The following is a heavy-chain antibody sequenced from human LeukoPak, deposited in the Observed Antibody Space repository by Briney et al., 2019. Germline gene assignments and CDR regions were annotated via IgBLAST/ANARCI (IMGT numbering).Heavy chain of an antibody. J-gene: IGHJ1*01. D-gene: IGHD6-19*01. Sequence: GGSLRLSCVASGFTFSSNAMSWVRQAPGKGLEWVSALSYTISTYYADSVKGRFIISRDNSKNTLYLQMNSLRVEDTAIYYCATYRGVAVNNYFQHWGQGTLLTVSP. CDR3: ATYRGVAVNNYFQH. CDR1: GFTFSSNA. CDR2: LSYTIST. V-gene: IGHV3-23*01.